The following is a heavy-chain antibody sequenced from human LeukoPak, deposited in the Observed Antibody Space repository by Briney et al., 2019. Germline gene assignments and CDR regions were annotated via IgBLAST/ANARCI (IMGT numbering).Heavy chain of an antibody. CDR2: IYSGGST. J-gene: IGHJ4*02. V-gene: IGHV3-53*04. D-gene: IGHD2-15*01. CDR1: GFTICSNY. CDR3: ASHYGGNAYFDY. Sequence: GGSLRLSCAASGFTICSNYMSWVRQAPGKGLEWVSVIYSGGSTYYADSAKGRFTISRHNSKNTLYLQMNSLRAEDTAVYYCASHYGGNAYFDYWGQGTLVTVSS.